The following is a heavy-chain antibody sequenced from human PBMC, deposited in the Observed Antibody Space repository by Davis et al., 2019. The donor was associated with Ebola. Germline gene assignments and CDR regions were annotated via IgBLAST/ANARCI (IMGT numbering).Heavy chain of an antibody. D-gene: IGHD3-22*01. J-gene: IGHJ3*02. V-gene: IGHV3-9*01. CDR2: ISWNSGTI. CDR3: AKMYYDSSGLWTHAFDI. CDR1: GFTFDYYA. Sequence: SLKISCAASGFTFDYYAMHWVRQAPGKGLEWVSGISWNSGTIGYADSVKGRFTISRDNAKNSLYLQMNSLRAEDTALYYCAKMYYDSSGLWTHAFDIWGQGTMVTVSS.